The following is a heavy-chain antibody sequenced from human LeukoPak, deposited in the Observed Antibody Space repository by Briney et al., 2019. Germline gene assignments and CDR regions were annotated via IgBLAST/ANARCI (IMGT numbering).Heavy chain of an antibody. CDR2: IRYDGSNK. J-gene: IGHJ4*02. Sequence: GGSLRLSCAASGFTFSSYGMHWVRQAPGKGLEWVAFIRYDGSNKYYADSVKGRFTISRDNSKNTLYLQMNSLRAEDTAVYYCAKLLVYDFWSGYSEYYFDYWGQGTLVTVSS. D-gene: IGHD3-3*01. CDR1: GFTFSSYG. CDR3: AKLLVYDFWSGYSEYYFDY. V-gene: IGHV3-30*02.